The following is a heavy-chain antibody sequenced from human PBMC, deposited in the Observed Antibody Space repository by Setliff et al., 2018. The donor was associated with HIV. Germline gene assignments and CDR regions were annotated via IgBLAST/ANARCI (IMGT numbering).Heavy chain of an antibody. Sequence: GGSLRLSCAASGLIFSTFPMHWVRQAPGKGLEWVAVMSGDANSQYYADSVRGRFTISRDNSKNTVYLQMNSLRTEDTAVYYCAKNARDYYYYYMDVWGKGTTVTVSS. J-gene: IGHJ6*03. V-gene: IGHV3-30*01. CDR1: GLIFSTFP. CDR3: AKNARDYYYYYMDV. CDR2: MSGDANSQ.